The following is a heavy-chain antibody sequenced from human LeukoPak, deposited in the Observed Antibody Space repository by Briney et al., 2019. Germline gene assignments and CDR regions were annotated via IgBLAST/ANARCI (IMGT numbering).Heavy chain of an antibody. V-gene: IGHV1-69*05. J-gene: IGHJ3*02. CDR2: IIPIFGTA. D-gene: IGHD4-17*01. Sequence: SVKVSCKASGGTFSSYTISWVRQAPGQGLEWMGRIIPIFGTANYAQKFQGRVTITTDESTSTAYMELSSLRSEDTAVYYCASGEVYGDLDLWAFDIWGRGTMVTVSS. CDR1: GGTFSSYT. CDR3: ASGEVYGDLDLWAFDI.